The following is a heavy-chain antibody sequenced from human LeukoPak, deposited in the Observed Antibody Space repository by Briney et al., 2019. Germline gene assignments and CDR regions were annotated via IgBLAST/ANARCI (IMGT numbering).Heavy chain of an antibody. CDR1: GGSISSYY. CDR3: ARGYFDCHRAYYYYMDV. D-gene: IGHD3-9*01. Sequence: SETLSLTCTVSGGSISSYYWSWIRQPPGKGLEWIGYIYYSGSTNYNPSLKSRVTISVDTSKNQFSLKLSSVTAADTAVYYCARGYFDCHRAYYYYMDVWGKGTTVTISS. CDR2: IYYSGST. J-gene: IGHJ6*03. V-gene: IGHV4-59*01.